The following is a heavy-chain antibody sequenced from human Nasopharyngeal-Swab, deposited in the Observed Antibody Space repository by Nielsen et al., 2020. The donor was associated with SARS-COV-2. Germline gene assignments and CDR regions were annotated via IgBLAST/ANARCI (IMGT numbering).Heavy chain of an antibody. D-gene: IGHD6-13*01. CDR3: ARDAARSWYNWFDP. J-gene: IGHJ5*02. Sequence: SLKISCAASEFTFDDYAMHWVRQAPGKGLEWVSGISWNSGTIGYADSVKGRFTISRDNAKNSLFLQMNSLRTEDTALYYCARDAARSWYNWFDPWGQGTLVTVSS. V-gene: IGHV3-9*01. CDR2: ISWNSGTI. CDR1: EFTFDDYA.